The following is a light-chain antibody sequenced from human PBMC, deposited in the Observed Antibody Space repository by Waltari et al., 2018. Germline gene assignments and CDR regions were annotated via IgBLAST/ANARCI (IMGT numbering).Light chain of an antibody. Sequence: EVVLTQSPATLSLSPGERATHSCRASQSVSSSLGWYQHKPGQAPRLLIYDASNRATDIPARFSGSGSGTDFTLTIGSLEPEDSAVYYCQQLSNWPSFGQGTRLEIK. CDR1: QSVSSS. CDR2: DAS. CDR3: QQLSNWPS. V-gene: IGKV3-11*01. J-gene: IGKJ5*01.